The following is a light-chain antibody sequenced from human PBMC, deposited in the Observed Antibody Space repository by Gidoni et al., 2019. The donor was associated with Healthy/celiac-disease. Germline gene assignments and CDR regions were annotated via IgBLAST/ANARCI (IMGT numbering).Light chain of an antibody. CDR3: QQYDNLPWT. Sequence: DIQMTQSPSPLSASVGDRVTITCQASQDISNYLNWYQQKPGKAPKLLIYDASNLETGVPSRFSGSGSGTDFTFTISSLQPEDIATYYCQQYDNLPWTFGQGTKLEIK. CDR1: QDISNY. V-gene: IGKV1-33*01. CDR2: DAS. J-gene: IGKJ2*01.